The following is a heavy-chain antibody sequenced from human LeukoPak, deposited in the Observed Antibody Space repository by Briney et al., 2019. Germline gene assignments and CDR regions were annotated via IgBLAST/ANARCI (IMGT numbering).Heavy chain of an antibody. CDR2: ISYDGSNK. D-gene: IGHD4-17*01. CDR1: GFTFSSYA. J-gene: IGHJ4*02. Sequence: GRSLRLSCAASGFTFSSYAMHWVRQAPGKGLEWVAVISYDGSNKYYADSVKGRFTISRDNSKNTLYLQMNSLRAKDTAVYYCAREDLTTFDYWGQGTLVTVSS. V-gene: IGHV3-30-3*01. CDR3: AREDLTTFDY.